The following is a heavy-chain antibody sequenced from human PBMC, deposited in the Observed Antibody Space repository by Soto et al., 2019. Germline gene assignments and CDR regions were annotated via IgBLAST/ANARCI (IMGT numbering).Heavy chain of an antibody. CDR2: INGDARST. CDR1: GFSIRYYW. Sequence: GGSLRLSCEASGFSIRYYWMPWVPHAPAEGLGWLSCINGDARSTPYADSETGRFTISRADAKNTVYLQLTSLRAEDTVVYFCARDRSYAMEVWGQATRVTVSS. J-gene: IGHJ6*02. V-gene: IGHV3-74*01. CDR3: ARDRSYAMEV.